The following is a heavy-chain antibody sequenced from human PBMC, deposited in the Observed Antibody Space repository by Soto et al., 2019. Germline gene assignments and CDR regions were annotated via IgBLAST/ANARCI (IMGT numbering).Heavy chain of an antibody. D-gene: IGHD6-13*01. CDR1: GFTFSSYS. J-gene: IGHJ5*02. V-gene: IGHV3-21*01. Sequence: EVQLVESGGGLVKPGGSLRLSCAASGFTFSSYSMNWVRQAPGKGLEWVSSISSSSSYIYYADSVKGRFTISRDNAKNSLYLQMNSLRAEDTAVYYCAIYSSSWYRGNWFDPWGQGTLVTVSS. CDR3: AIYSSSWYRGNWFDP. CDR2: ISSSSSYI.